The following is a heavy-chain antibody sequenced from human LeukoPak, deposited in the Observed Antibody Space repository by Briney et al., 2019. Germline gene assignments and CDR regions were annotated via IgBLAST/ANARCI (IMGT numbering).Heavy chain of an antibody. CDR3: ARDRYYGSGSQKPFDY. Sequence: GGSLRLSCAVSGFTFSDYSMTWIRQAPGKGLEWVSYIDNSSNYTKYADSVKGRFTISRDNAKNSLFLQMNSLRAEDTALYYCARDRYYGSGSQKPFDYWGQGTLVTVSS. CDR2: IDNSSNYT. V-gene: IGHV3-11*05. J-gene: IGHJ4*02. D-gene: IGHD3-10*01. CDR1: GFTFSDYS.